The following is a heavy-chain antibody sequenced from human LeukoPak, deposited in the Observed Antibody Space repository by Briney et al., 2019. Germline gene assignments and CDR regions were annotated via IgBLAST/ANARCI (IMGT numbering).Heavy chain of an antibody. V-gene: IGHV4-31*03. CDR1: GGSISSGGYY. D-gene: IGHD2-15*01. CDR2: IYYSGST. CDR3: ARDHCSGGSCYLPAGWFDP. J-gene: IGHJ5*02. Sequence: SETLSLTCTVSGGSISSGGYYWSWIRQHPGKGLEWIGYIYYSGSTYYNPSLKSRVTISVDTSKNQFSLKLSSVTAADTAVYYCARDHCSGGSCYLPAGWFDPWGQGTLVTASS.